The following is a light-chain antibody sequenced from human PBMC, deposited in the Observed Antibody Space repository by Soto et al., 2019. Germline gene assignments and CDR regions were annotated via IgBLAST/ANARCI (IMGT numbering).Light chain of an antibody. CDR1: QSISSW. CDR3: LQDHDYQWT. CDR2: KAS. J-gene: IGKJ2*02. V-gene: IGKV1-5*03. Sequence: DIQMTQSPSTLSASVGDRVTITCRASQSISSWLAWYQQKPGKAPKLLIYKASSLESGVPSRFSGSGSGTEFTLTISSLQAEDSATYYCLQDHDYQWTFGQGTKLEIK.